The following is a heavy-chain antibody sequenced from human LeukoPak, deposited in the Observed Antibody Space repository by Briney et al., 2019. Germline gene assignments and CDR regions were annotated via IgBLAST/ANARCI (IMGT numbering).Heavy chain of an antibody. CDR1: GGSISSSSYY. J-gene: IGHJ3*02. V-gene: IGHV4-39*07. CDR2: IYYSGST. Sequence: SETLSLTCTVSGGSISSSSYYWGWIRQPPGKGLEWIGSIYYSGSTYYNPSLKSRVTISVDTSKNQLSLKLSSVTAEDTAVYYCARDVRPLLHAFDIWGQGTKVTVSS. CDR3: ARDVRPLLHAFDI.